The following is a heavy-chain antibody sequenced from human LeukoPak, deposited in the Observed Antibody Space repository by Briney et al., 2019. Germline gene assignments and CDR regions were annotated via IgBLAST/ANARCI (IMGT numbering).Heavy chain of an antibody. Sequence: SETLSLTCAVYGGSFSGYYWSWIRQPPGKGLEWIGEINHSGSTNYNPSLKSRVTISVDTSKNQFSLKLSSVTAADTAVHCCASIPRRRSYRTTDYWGQGTQVTVSS. V-gene: IGHV4-34*01. CDR1: GGSFSGYY. CDR2: INHSGST. J-gene: IGHJ4*02. D-gene: IGHD1-26*01. CDR3: ASIPRRRSYRTTDY.